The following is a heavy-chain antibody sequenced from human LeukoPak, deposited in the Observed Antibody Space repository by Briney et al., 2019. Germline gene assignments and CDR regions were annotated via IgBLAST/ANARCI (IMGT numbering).Heavy chain of an antibody. J-gene: IGHJ4*02. D-gene: IGHD3-10*01. Sequence: GESLKISCKGSGYRFTSYWIGWVRQMPGHGQEWMGIIYPGDSDTTYSPSLQGQVTISADESISTAYLQWSSLKASDAAMYYCARRDFYYGPGSPDEGYYFDYWGQGTLVTVSS. CDR1: GYRFTSYW. CDR3: ARRDFYYGPGSPDEGYYFDY. CDR2: IYPGDSDT. V-gene: IGHV5-51*01.